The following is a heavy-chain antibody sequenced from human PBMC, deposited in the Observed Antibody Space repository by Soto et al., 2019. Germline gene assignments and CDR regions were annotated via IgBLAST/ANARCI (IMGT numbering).Heavy chain of an antibody. D-gene: IGHD3-22*01. CDR2: ISYSGST. CDR1: GDSMNDADYF. Sequence: QVQLQESGPGLVKPSQTLSLTCFVSGDSMNDADYFWTWIRQSPGKGLQWTGYISYSGSTFYNPSLKTRLTLSVETSKNQFSVGLRSVTAADTAVYYCARDRAHFYESSGRLDLWGQGMLVTVSS. J-gene: IGHJ4*02. CDR3: ARDRAHFYESSGRLDL. V-gene: IGHV4-30-4*01.